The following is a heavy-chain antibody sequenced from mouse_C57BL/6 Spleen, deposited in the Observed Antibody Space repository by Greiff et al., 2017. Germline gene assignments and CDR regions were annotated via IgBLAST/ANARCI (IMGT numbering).Heavy chain of an antibody. V-gene: IGHV14-2*01. Sequence: VQLQQSGAELVKPGASVKLSCTASGFNIKDYYMHWVKQRTEPGLEWIGRIVPEDGETKYAQKFPGKATITADPSSNTAYLQLSSLTSEDTAVYYCARDSGYFDYWGQGTTLTVSS. CDR2: IVPEDGET. J-gene: IGHJ2*01. CDR1: GFNIKDYY. CDR3: ARDSGYFDY. D-gene: IGHD3-1*01.